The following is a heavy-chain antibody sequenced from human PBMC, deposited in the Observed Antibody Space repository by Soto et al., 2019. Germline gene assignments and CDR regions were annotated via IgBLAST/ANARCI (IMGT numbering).Heavy chain of an antibody. CDR1: GGTVASSHW. D-gene: IGHD2-21*02. J-gene: IGHJ5*02. V-gene: IGHV4-4*02. Sequence: SETLSLTCGVSGGTVASSHWWSWVRQSPGRGLEWIGDVYHTGDTNFNPSLQSRVTFSVDKSNNQFSLRLTSVTAADTAVYFCAREIVTAGGNNYFDPWGPGTLVTVSS. CDR2: VYHTGDT. CDR3: AREIVTAGGNNYFDP.